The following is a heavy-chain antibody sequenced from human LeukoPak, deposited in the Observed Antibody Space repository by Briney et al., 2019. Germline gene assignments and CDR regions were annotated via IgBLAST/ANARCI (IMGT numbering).Heavy chain of an antibody. J-gene: IGHJ4*02. CDR3: ARESRTYDDSGYYYDS. D-gene: IGHD3-22*01. CDR1: GASISNYY. V-gene: IGHV4-4*07. CDR2: IFTNGNT. Sequence: SETLSLTCTVSGASISNYYWAWIRQPAGKGLEWIGRIFTNGNTDFNPSLKSRVTMSVDPSKNQFSLKLTSVTAADTAVYYCARESRTYDDSGYYYDSWGQGTLVTVSS.